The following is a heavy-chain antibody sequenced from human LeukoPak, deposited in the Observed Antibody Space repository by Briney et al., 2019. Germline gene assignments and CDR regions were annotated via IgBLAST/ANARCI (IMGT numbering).Heavy chain of an antibody. CDR3: ARSLRVRGVPDYMDV. Sequence: GGSLRLSCAASGFTVSSNYMTWVRQAPGKGLEWVSVIYKSAITYYADTVKGRFTISRDNSKNTLYLQMNSLRAEDTAVYYCARSLRVRGVPDYMDVWGKGTTVIISS. J-gene: IGHJ6*03. V-gene: IGHV3-53*01. D-gene: IGHD3-10*01. CDR2: IYKSAIT. CDR1: GFTVSSNY.